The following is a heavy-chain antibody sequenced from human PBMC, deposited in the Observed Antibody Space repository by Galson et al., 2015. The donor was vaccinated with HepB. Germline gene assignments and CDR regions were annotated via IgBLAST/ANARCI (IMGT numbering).Heavy chain of an antibody. Sequence: SLRLSCAASGFTFSSCWMHWVRQAPGKGLVWVSRINSDGSSTSYADSVKGRFTIPRDNAKNTLYLQMNSLRAEDTAVYYCARDAFIGETDTVTRHYSYYGMDVWGQGTTVTVSS. CDR2: INSDGSST. V-gene: IGHV3-74*01. CDR3: ARDAFIGETDTVTRHYSYYGMDV. J-gene: IGHJ6*02. D-gene: IGHD4-17*01. CDR1: GFTFSSCW.